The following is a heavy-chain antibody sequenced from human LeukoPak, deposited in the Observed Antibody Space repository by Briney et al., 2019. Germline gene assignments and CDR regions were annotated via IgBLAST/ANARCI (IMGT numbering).Heavy chain of an antibody. CDR1: GGSFSGYY. V-gene: IGHV4-34*01. CDR2: INHRGST. Sequence: SETLSLTCAVYGGSFSGYYWSWIRHPPGKGLEWIGEINHRGSTNYNPSLKSRVTISVDTSKNQFSLKLSSVTAADTAVYYCARVVGSWPNRTYYYYYYMDVWGKGTTVTVSS. CDR3: ARVVGSWPNRTYYYYYYMDV. D-gene: IGHD6-13*01. J-gene: IGHJ6*03.